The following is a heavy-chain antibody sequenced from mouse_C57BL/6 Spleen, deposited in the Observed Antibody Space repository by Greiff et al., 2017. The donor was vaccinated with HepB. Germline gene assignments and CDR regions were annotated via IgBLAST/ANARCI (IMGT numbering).Heavy chain of an antibody. D-gene: IGHD6-1*01. J-gene: IGHJ3*01. V-gene: IGHV7-3*01. Sequence: DVHLVESGGGLVQPGGSLSLSCAASGFTFTDYYMSWVRQPPGKALEWLGFIRNKANGYTTEYSASVKGRFTISRDNSQSILYLQMNALRAEDSATYYCASSTTPQDWFAYWGQGTLVTVSA. CDR2: IRNKANGYTT. CDR1: GFTFTDYY. CDR3: ASSTTPQDWFAY.